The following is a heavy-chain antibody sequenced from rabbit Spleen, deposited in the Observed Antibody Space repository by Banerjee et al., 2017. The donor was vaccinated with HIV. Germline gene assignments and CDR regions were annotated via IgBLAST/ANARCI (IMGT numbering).Heavy chain of an antibody. D-gene: IGHD4-1*01. CDR2: IDPVFGIT. J-gene: IGHJ4*01. V-gene: IGHV1S47*01. CDR1: GFDFSSYG. CDR3: VREVAAKFKL. Sequence: QEQLVESGGGLVQPGGSLKISCKASGFDFSSYGVSWVRQAPGKGLEWIGYIDPVFGITYYANWVNGRFTISSHNAQNTLFLQLNSLTAADTATYFCVREVAAKFKLWGQGTLVTVS.